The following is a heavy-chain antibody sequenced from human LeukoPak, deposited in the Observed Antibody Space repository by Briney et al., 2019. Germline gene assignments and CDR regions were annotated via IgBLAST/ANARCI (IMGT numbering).Heavy chain of an antibody. J-gene: IGHJ4*02. CDR3: ARESVTLVRGVTPNIDY. CDR2: IYTSGST. D-gene: IGHD3-10*01. V-gene: IGHV4-4*07. CDR1: GGSISSYY. Sequence: PSETLSLTCTVSGGSISSYYWSWIRQPAGKGLEWIGRIYTSGSTNYNPSLKSRVTMSIDTSKNQFSLKLSSVTAADTAVYYCARESVTLVRGVTPNIDYWGQGTLVTVSS.